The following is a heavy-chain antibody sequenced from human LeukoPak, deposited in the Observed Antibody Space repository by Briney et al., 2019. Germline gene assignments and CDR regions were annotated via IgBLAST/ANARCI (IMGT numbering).Heavy chain of an antibody. V-gene: IGHV3-23*01. CDR1: GFTFNSYE. J-gene: IGHJ4*02. Sequence: GGSLRLSCVGSGFTFNSYEMNWVRQAPGKGLEWVSTISVGAEYIFYADSVKGRFTISRDDSNNALYLQMHSLRAEDTALYYCASGPPFLKYFEYWGQGTLVTVSS. CDR3: ASGPPFLKYFEY. D-gene: IGHD3-3*01. CDR2: ISVGAEYI.